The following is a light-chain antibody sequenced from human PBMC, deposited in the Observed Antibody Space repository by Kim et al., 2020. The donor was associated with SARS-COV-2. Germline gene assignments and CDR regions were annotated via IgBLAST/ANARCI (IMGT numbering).Light chain of an antibody. CDR3: QVWDSSSDHRV. V-gene: IGLV3-21*04. CDR2: YDS. Sequence: APGKTGRITCGGNNIGSKSVHWYQQKPGQAPVLVIYYDSDRPSGSPERFSGSNSGNTATLTISRVEAGDEADYYCQVWDSSSDHRVFGGGTQLTVL. J-gene: IGLJ3*02. CDR1: NIGSKS.